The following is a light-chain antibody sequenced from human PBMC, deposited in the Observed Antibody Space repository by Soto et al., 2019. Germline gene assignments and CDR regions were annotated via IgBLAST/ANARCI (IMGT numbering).Light chain of an antibody. CDR3: QQRSKWPPLT. CDR2: DAS. J-gene: IGKJ4*01. CDR1: QSVSSY. V-gene: IGKV3-11*01. Sequence: EIVLTQSPATLSLSPGERATLYCRASQSVSSYLAWYQQKPGQAPRLLIYDASNRATGIPARFSGSGSGTDFTLTISSLEPEEFAVYYCQQRSKWPPLTFGGGTKVESK.